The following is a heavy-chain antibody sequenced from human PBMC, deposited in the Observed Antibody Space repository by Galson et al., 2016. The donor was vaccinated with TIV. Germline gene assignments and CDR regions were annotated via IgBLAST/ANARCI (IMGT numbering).Heavy chain of an antibody. CDR2: INAGNGNT. D-gene: IGHD4-11*01. J-gene: IGHJ6*02. V-gene: IGHV1-3*01. Sequence: SVKVSCKASGYTFTYAMHWVRQAPGQRLEWMGWINAGNGNTKYSQKFQGRVTITRDTSASTAYLELSSLRSEDTAVYYCARGSRYSKGNYYYFGMDVWGRGTTVTVSS. CDR3: ARGSRYSKGNYYYFGMDV. CDR1: GYTFTYA.